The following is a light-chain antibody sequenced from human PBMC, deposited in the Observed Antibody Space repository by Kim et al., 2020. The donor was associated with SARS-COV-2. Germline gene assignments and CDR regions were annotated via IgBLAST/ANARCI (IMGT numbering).Light chain of an antibody. CDR2: GKN. CDR1: GLISYY. V-gene: IGLV3-19*01. CDR3: NSRDSSGNPYV. Sequence: ALGQTGRNTCQGDGLISYYASWYQQKPGQAPVLVIYGKNNRPSGIPDRFSGSSSGNTASLTITGAQAEDEADYYCNSRDSSGNPYVFGTGTKVTVL. J-gene: IGLJ1*01.